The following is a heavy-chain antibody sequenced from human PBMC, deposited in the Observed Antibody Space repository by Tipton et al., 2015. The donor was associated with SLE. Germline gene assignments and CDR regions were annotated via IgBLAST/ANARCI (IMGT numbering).Heavy chain of an antibody. CDR1: GDSISSSSYY. J-gene: IGHJ5*02. CDR3: ARDVVATANWFDP. V-gene: IGHV4-39*02. Sequence: TLSLTCTVSGDSISSSSYYWGWIRQPPGKGLEWIGSIFYSGNTYYNPSLKSRVTISVDTSKNQFSLKLSSVTAADTAVYYCARDVVATANWFDPWGQGTLVTVSS. CDR2: IFYSGNT. D-gene: IGHD5-12*01.